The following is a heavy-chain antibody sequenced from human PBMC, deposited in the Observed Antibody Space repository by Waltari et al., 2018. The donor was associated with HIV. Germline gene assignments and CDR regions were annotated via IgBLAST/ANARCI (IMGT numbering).Heavy chain of an antibody. CDR1: GGSCSAYY. J-gene: IGHJ2*01. CDR3: ATRGDYGDLPKYFDL. Sequence: QVELQQGGAGLLKPSETLSLSCAVSGGSCSAYYWSWIRQPAGKGLEWMGEITNSGSINYKPSLKSRLNISVDASKKQSSLHLTSVTAADTALYYCATRGDYGDLPKYFDLWGRGTLVTVSS. D-gene: IGHD4-17*01. V-gene: IGHV4-34*02. CDR2: ITNSGSI.